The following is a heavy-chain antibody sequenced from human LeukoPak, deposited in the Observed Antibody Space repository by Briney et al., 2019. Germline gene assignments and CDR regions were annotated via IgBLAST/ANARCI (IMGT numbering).Heavy chain of an antibody. V-gene: IGHV4-39*01. CDR2: IYYSGST. J-gene: IGHJ4*02. D-gene: IGHD3-16*02. Sequence: SEALSLTCTVSGGSISSSSYYWGWIRQPPGKGLEWIGSIYYSGSTYYNPSLKSRVTISVDTSKNQFSLKLSSVTAADTAVYYCAAYDYVWGSYRFDYWGQGTLVTVSS. CDR1: GGSISSSSYY. CDR3: AAYDYVWGSYRFDY.